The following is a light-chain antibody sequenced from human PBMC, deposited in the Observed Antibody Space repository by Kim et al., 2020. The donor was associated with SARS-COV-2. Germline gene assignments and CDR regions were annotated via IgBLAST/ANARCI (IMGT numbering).Light chain of an antibody. V-gene: IGLV3-21*04. CDR3: QVWDSSSDWV. CDR1: NIGSKS. J-gene: IGLJ3*02. CDR2: YVS. Sequence: SYELTQPPSVSVAPGKTARITCGGNNIGSKSVHWYQQKPGQAPVLVIYYVSDRPSGIPERFSGSNSGNTATLTISRVEAGDEADYYCQVWDSSSDWVFGGGTQLTVL.